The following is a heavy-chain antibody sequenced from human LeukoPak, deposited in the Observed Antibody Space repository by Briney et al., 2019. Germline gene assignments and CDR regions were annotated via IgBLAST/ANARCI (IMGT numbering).Heavy chain of an antibody. D-gene: IGHD1-26*01. CDR1: GYTFTSYD. J-gene: IGHJ5*02. CDR3: ARSLAGATSWFDP. V-gene: IGHV1-8*03. Sequence: ASVKVSCKASGYTFTSYDINWVRQATGQGLEWMGWMNPNSGNTGYAQKFQGRVTITRNTSISTAYMELSSLRSEDTAVYYCARSLAGATSWFDPWGQGTLVTVSS. CDR2: MNPNSGNT.